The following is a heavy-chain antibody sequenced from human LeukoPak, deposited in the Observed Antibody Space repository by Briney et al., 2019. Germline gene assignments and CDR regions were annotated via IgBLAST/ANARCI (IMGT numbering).Heavy chain of an antibody. CDR3: ARDLSSTSCYGCYYYYYMDV. V-gene: IGHV3-21*01. CDR2: ISSSSSYI. J-gene: IGHJ6*03. CDR1: GFTFSSYS. D-gene: IGHD2-2*01. Sequence: GGSLRLSCAASGFTFSSYSMNWVRQAPGKGLEWVSSISSSSSYIYYADSVKGRFTISRDNAKNSLYLQMNSLRAEDTAVYYCARDLSSTSCYGCYYYYYMDVWGKGTTVTISS.